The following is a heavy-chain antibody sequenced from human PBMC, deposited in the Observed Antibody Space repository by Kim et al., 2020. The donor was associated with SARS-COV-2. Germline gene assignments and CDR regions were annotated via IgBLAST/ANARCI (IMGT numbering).Heavy chain of an antibody. J-gene: IGHJ4*02. Sequence: SETLSLTCTVSGGSVSSGSYYWSWIRQPPGKGLEWIGYIYYSGSTNYNPSLKSRVTISVDTSKNQFSLKLSSVTAADTAVYYCARDRYYYGSGLDYWGQGTLVTVSS. V-gene: IGHV4-61*01. CDR1: GGSVSSGSYY. D-gene: IGHD3-10*01. CDR3: ARDRYYYGSGLDY. CDR2: IYYSGST.